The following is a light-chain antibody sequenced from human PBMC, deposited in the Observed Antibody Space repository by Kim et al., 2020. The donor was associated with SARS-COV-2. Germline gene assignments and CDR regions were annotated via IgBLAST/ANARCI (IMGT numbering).Light chain of an antibody. CDR3: QSYDSSNHGV. V-gene: IGLV6-57*04. J-gene: IGLJ3*02. Sequence: NFMLTQPHSVSESPGKTVTISCTRSSGSIASNYVQWYQQRPGSAPTTVIYEDNQRPSGVPDRFSGSIDSSSNSASLTISGLKTEDEDDYYCQSYDSSNHGVFGGGTQLTVL. CDR1: SGSIASNY. CDR2: EDN.